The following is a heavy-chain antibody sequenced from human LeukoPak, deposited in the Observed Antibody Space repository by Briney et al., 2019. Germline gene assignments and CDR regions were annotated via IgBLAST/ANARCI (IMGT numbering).Heavy chain of an antibody. CDR3: ARMDIVATIPFDY. V-gene: IGHV3-74*01. D-gene: IGHD5-12*01. Sequence: PGGSLRLSCAASGFTFSSYWMHWVRQAPGKGLVWVSRINSDGSSTSYADSVKGRFTISRDNAKNTLYLQMNGLRAEDTAVYYCARMDIVATIPFDYWGQGTLVTVSS. J-gene: IGHJ4*02. CDR1: GFTFSSYW. CDR2: INSDGSST.